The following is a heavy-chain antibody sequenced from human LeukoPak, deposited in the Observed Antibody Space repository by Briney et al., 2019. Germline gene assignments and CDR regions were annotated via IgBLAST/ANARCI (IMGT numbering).Heavy chain of an antibody. CDR1: GYSISSGYY. CDR3: ARDSPYSSSWLDY. CDR2: IYHSGNT. V-gene: IGHV4-38-2*02. D-gene: IGHD6-13*01. J-gene: IGHJ4*02. Sequence: SETLSLTCAVSGYSISSGYYWGWIRQPPGKGLECIGSIYHSGNTYYNPSLKSRVTISVDTSRNEFSLKLSSVTAADTAVYYCARDSPYSSSWLDYWGQGTLVTVSS.